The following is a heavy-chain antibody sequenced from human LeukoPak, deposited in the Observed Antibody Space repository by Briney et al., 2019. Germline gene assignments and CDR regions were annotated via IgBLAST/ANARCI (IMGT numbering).Heavy chain of an antibody. D-gene: IGHD3-10*01. Sequence: ASVKVSCKASGYTFTGYYMHWVRQAPGQGLEWMGWINPNSGGTNYAQKFQGRVTMTRDTSISTAYMELSRLRSDDTAVYYCARVMHGSGFLNWFDPWGQGTLVTVSS. CDR1: GYTFTGYY. CDR3: ARVMHGSGFLNWFDP. V-gene: IGHV1-2*02. CDR2: INPNSGGT. J-gene: IGHJ5*02.